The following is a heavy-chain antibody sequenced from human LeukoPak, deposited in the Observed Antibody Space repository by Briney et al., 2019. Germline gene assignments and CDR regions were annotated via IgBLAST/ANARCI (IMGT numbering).Heavy chain of an antibody. V-gene: IGHV3-23*01. CDR1: GFTFTNYA. CDR3: ARDFHSSTWYYFDY. CDR2: TVGIGPDT. Sequence: GGSLRLSCAASGFTFTNYAMTWVRQAPGKGLEWVAATVGIGPDTYHADSVKGRFTISRDNSKNILYLQMNSLRAEDTAVYYCARDFHSSTWYYFDYWGQGTLVTVSS. D-gene: IGHD6-13*01. J-gene: IGHJ4*02.